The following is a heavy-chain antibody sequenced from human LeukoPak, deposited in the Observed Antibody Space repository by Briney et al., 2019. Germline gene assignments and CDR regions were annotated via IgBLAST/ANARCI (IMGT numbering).Heavy chain of an antibody. CDR1: GYTFTGHN. Sequence: WASVKVSCKASGYTFTGHNLHWVRQAPGQGLEWMGWINPNSGETNYAQKFQGRVTMTRDTSISTAYMELSTLRSDDTAVFYCARRHGSGSDYRGVDYWGQGTLVTVSS. V-gene: IGHV1-2*02. J-gene: IGHJ4*02. D-gene: IGHD3-10*01. CDR3: ARRHGSGSDYRGVDY. CDR2: INPNSGET.